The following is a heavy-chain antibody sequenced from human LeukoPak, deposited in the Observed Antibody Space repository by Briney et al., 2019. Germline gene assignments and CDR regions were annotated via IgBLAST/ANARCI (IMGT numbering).Heavy chain of an antibody. CDR2: INPNSGGT. J-gene: IGHJ4*02. Sequence: ASVKVSCKASGYTFTGYYMHWVRQAPGQGLEWMGWINPNSGGTNYAQKFQARDTMTRDTSISTADMELSRLRSDDTAVYYCASLVVATMGGGYWGQGTLVTVSS. V-gene: IGHV1-2*02. D-gene: IGHD5-24*01. CDR1: GYTFTGYY. CDR3: ASLVVATMGGGY.